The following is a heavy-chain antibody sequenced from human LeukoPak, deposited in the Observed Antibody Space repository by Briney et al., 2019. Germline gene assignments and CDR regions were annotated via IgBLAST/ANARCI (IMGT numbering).Heavy chain of an antibody. D-gene: IGHD3-10*01. CDR1: GYTFTSYD. CDR2: MNPNSGNT. V-gene: IGHV1-8*01. CDR3: ARSMVRGVKTPGY. Sequence: ASVKVSCKASGYTFTSYDINWVRQATGQGLEWMGWMNPNSGNTGYAQKFQGRVTLTRNTSISTAYMELSSLRSEDTAVYYCARSMVRGVKTPGYWGQGTLVTVSS. J-gene: IGHJ4*02.